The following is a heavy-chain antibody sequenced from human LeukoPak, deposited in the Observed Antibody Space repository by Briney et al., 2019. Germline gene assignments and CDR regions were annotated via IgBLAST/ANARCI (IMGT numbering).Heavy chain of an antibody. V-gene: IGHV3-23*01. CDR2: IGGSGDRT. CDR3: AKDMRMASFEH. Sequence: GGSLRLSCAASGFTFSRYGMSWVRQAPGKGLEWVSGIGGSGDRTYYADSVKGRFSISRDNSKNTLYLQINSLRVEDTAVYYCAKDMRMASFEHWGRGTQVTVSS. J-gene: IGHJ4*02. D-gene: IGHD5-24*01. CDR1: GFTFSRYG.